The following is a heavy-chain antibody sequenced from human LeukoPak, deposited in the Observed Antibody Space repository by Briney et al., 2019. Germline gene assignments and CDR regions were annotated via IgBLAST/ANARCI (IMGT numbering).Heavy chain of an antibody. V-gene: IGHV1-69*13. J-gene: IGHJ6*03. Sequence: SVKVSCKASGGTFSSYAISWVRQAPGQGLEWMGGIIPIFGTANYAQKFQGTATITADESTSTAYMELSSLRSEDTAVYYCARGDGYYYYMDVWGKGTTVTVSS. CDR3: ARGDGYYYYMDV. CDR2: IIPIFGTA. CDR1: GGTFSSYA. D-gene: IGHD5-24*01.